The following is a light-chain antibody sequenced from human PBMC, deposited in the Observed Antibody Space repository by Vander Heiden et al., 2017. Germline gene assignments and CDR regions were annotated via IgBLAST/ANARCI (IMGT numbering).Light chain of an antibody. CDR1: NIEAKS. CDR3: QVWDSTSDHFVI. J-gene: IGLJ2*01. Sequence: SYVVTQPPSVSVAPGQTARITCGGDNIEAKSVHWYQQKAGRAPVLVVYDDSDRPSGIPERLSGSNSGNTATLTITRVEAGDEADYFCQVWDSTSDHFVIFGGGTRLAVL. V-gene: IGLV3-21*02. CDR2: DDS.